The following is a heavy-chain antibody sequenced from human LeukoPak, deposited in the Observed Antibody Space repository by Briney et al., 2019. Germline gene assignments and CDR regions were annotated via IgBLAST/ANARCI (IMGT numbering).Heavy chain of an antibody. J-gene: IGHJ3*02. V-gene: IGHV5-10-1*01. Sequence: PGESLKISCKGSGYSFTSYWISWVRQMPGKGLEWMGRIDPSDSYTNYSPSFQGHVTISADKSIITAYLQWSSLKASDTAMYYCARHGRGSRSPNAFDIWGQGTMVTVSS. CDR1: GYSFTSYW. CDR3: ARHGRGSRSPNAFDI. D-gene: IGHD3-10*01. CDR2: IDPSDSYT.